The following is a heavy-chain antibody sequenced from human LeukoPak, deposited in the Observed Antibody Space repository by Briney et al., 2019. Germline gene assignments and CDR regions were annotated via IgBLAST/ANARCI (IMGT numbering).Heavy chain of an antibody. D-gene: IGHD4-17*01. Sequence: PGGSLRLSCAASGFTFSSYSMSWVRQGPGTGLEWVSAISGSGDTTFYADSVKGRFTISRDNSKITLFLQVNSLRVEDTAVYFCAKELTTERTPGVDSWGQGTLVTVSS. CDR2: ISGSGDTT. CDR1: GFTFSSYS. CDR3: AKELTTERTPGVDS. J-gene: IGHJ4*02. V-gene: IGHV3-23*01.